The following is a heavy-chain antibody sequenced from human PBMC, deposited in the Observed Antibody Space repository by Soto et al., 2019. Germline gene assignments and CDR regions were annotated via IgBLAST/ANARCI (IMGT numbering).Heavy chain of an antibody. V-gene: IGHV4-30-2*01. D-gene: IGHD2-21*01. Sequence: QLQLQESGSGLVKPSQTLSLTCAVSGGAISSGGYSWSWIQQPPGKGLEWIGYIYHSGSTYYNPSLKSRVTISVDRSKNQFSLKLSSVTAADTAVYYCARGYVVAIDYWGQGTLVTVSS. CDR2: IYHSGST. J-gene: IGHJ4*02. CDR3: ARGYVVAIDY. CDR1: GGAISSGGYS.